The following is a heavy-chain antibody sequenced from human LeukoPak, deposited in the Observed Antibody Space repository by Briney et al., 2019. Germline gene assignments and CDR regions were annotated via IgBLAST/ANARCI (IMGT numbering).Heavy chain of an antibody. CDR2: INHSGST. J-gene: IGHJ4*02. Sequence: SETLSLTCAVYGGSFSGYYWSWIRQPPGKGLEWIGEINHSGSTNYNPSLKSRVTISVDTSKNQFSLKLSSVTAADTAVYYCARAPQWLAYKHYFDYWGQGTLVTVSP. V-gene: IGHV4-34*01. D-gene: IGHD6-19*01. CDR1: GGSFSGYY. CDR3: ARAPQWLAYKHYFDY.